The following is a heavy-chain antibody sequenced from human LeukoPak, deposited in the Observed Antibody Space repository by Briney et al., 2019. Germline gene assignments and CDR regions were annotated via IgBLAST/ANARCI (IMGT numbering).Heavy chain of an antibody. CDR1: GFTFSSYW. CDR3: ARARRFGELDY. V-gene: IGHV3-74*01. Sequence: GGSLRLSCAASGFTFSSYWMHWVRHAPGKGLVWVSRINSDGSSTSYADSVKGRFTISRDNAKNTLYLQMNSLRAEDTAVYYCARARRFGELDYWGQGTLVTVSS. J-gene: IGHJ4*02. CDR2: INSDGSST. D-gene: IGHD3-10*01.